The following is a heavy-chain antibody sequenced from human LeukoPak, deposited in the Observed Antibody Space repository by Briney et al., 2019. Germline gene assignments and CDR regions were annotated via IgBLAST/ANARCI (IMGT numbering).Heavy chain of an antibody. J-gene: IGHJ4*02. Sequence: GGSLRLSCAASGFTFGSYAMHWVRQAPGKGLEWVAVISYDGSNKYYADSVKGRFTISRDNSKNTLYLQMNSLRAEDTAVYYCARGSADYGDYVGYFDYWGQGTLVTVSS. V-gene: IGHV3-30-3*01. CDR2: ISYDGSNK. D-gene: IGHD4-17*01. CDR1: GFTFGSYA. CDR3: ARGSADYGDYVGYFDY.